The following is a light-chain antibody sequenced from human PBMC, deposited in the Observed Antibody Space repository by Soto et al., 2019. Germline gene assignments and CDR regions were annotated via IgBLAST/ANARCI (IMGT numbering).Light chain of an antibody. CDR2: QDR. V-gene: IGLV3-1*01. CDR3: QAWDSSTVV. CDR1: KLGDKY. J-gene: IGLJ2*01. Sequence: SYELTQLPSVSVSPGQTASITCSGDKLGDKYVCWYQQKPGQSPLLVIYQDRQRPSGIPERFSGSNSGNSATLTISGTQSMDEADYYCQAWDSSTVVFGGGTKLTVL.